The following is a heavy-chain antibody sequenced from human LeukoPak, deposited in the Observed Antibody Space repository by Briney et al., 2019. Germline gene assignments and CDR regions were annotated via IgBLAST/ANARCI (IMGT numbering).Heavy chain of an antibody. D-gene: IGHD3-10*01. CDR3: ARHEGSTVFGFDY. Sequence: PSETLSLTCTVSGGSISSYYWSWIRQPPGKGLEWIGYIYYSGSANYNPSLKSRVTISVDTSKNQFSLKLSSVTAADTAVYYCARHEGSTVFGFDYWGQGTLVTVSS. V-gene: IGHV4-59*08. J-gene: IGHJ4*02. CDR2: IYYSGSA. CDR1: GGSISSYY.